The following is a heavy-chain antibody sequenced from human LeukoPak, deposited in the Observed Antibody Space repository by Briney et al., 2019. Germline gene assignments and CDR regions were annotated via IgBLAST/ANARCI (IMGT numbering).Heavy chain of an antibody. V-gene: IGHV3-23*01. CDR1: GFTFSSYA. Sequence: GGSLRLSCAASGFTFSSYAMSWVRQAPGKGLEWVSAISGSGGSTYYADSVKGRFTISRDNSKNTLYLQMNSLRAEDTAVYYCAKDRGGWCAAYYFDYWGQGTLVTVSS. CDR3: AKDRGGWCAAYYFDY. CDR2: ISGSGGST. J-gene: IGHJ4*02. D-gene: IGHD4/OR15-4a*01.